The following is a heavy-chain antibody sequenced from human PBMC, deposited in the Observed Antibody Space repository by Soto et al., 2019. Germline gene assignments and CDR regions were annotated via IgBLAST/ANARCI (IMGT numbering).Heavy chain of an antibody. D-gene: IGHD6-25*01. CDR3: ARDPDGSMGAFDI. CDR1: GFTFSSYW. Sequence: GGSLRLSCAASGFTFSSYWMSWVRQAPGKGLEWVANIKQDGSEKYYVDSVKGRFTISRDNAKNSLYLQMNSLRAEDTAVYYCARDPDGSMGAFDIWGQGTMVTVSS. CDR2: IKQDGSEK. J-gene: IGHJ3*02. V-gene: IGHV3-7*01.